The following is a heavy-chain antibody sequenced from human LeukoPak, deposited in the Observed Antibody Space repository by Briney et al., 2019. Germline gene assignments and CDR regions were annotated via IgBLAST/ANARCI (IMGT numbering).Heavy chain of an antibody. V-gene: IGHV3-23*01. D-gene: IGHD5-12*01. CDR2: IGGSGFSS. Sequence: GGSLRLSCAATGFTFSNYGMSWVRQAPGKGLEWVSSIGGSGFSSHYADSVKGRFTISRDNSKNTLYLQMNSLRDEDTAVYYCARGPSGYHNTGGQGTLVTVSS. J-gene: IGHJ4*02. CDR1: GFTFSNYG. CDR3: ARGPSGYHNT.